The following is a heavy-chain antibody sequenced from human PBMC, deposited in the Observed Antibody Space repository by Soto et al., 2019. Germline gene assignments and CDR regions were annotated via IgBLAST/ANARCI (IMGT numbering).Heavy chain of an antibody. D-gene: IGHD6-13*01. Sequence: SETLSLTCTVSGGSISSSSYYWGWIRQPPGKGLEWIGSIYYSGSTYYNPSLKSRVTISVDTPKNQFSLKLSSVTAADTAVYYCASIAAAGTGDYYYYMDVWGKGTTVTVSS. J-gene: IGHJ6*03. V-gene: IGHV4-39*01. CDR2: IYYSGST. CDR1: GGSISSSSYY. CDR3: ASIAAAGTGDYYYYMDV.